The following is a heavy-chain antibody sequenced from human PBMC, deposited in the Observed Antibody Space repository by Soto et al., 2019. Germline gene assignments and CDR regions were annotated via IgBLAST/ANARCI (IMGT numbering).Heavy chain of an antibody. CDR2: IYPGDSDT. Sequence: GESLKISCKGSGYRLTSYWIAWVRQMSGKGLEWMGIIYPGDSDTRYSPSFQGQVTISADKSISTAYQQWSSLKASDTAMYYCARLYGANVAAAFDIWGQGTMVTVSS. CDR3: ARLYGANVAAAFDI. J-gene: IGHJ3*02. D-gene: IGHD4-17*01. CDR1: GYRLTSYW. V-gene: IGHV5-51*01.